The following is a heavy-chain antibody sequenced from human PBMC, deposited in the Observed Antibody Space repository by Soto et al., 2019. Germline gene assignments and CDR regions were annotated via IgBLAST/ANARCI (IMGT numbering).Heavy chain of an antibody. J-gene: IGHJ4*02. CDR3: ARAVRYSGPFDY. CDR2: INPNSGGT. Sequence: ASVKVSCKASGYTFTGYYMHWVRQAPGQGLEWMGWINPNSGGTNYAQKFQGWGTMTRDTSISTAYMELSRLRSDDTAVYYCARAVRYSGPFDYWGQGTLVTVSS. V-gene: IGHV1-2*04. CDR1: GYTFTGYY. D-gene: IGHD5-12*01.